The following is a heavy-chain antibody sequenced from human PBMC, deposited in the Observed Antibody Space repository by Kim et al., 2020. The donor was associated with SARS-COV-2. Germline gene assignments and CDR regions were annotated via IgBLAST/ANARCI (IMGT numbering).Heavy chain of an antibody. D-gene: IGHD6-19*01. Sequence: GGSLRLSCAASGFTFSSYAMSWVRQAPGKGLEWVSAISGSGGSTYYADSVKGRFTISRDNSKNTLYLQMNSLRAEDTAVYYCAKDPTEYSSGWYKHPWGRYGMDVWGQGTTVTVSS. CDR2: ISGSGGST. CDR3: AKDPTEYSSGWYKHPWGRYGMDV. V-gene: IGHV3-23*01. J-gene: IGHJ6*02. CDR1: GFTFSSYA.